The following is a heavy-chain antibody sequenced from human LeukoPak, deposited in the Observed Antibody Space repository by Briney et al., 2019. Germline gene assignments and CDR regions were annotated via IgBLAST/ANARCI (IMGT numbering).Heavy chain of an antibody. J-gene: IGHJ4*02. V-gene: IGHV3-30*02. CDR1: GFTFSGYG. CDR2: IRLDGSDE. CDR3: ARDHSQNFDY. D-gene: IGHD5-18*01. Sequence: GGSLRLSCAASGFTFSGYGMHWVRQAPGKGLEWVAFIRLDGSDEYYGDSVKGRFTISRVNSKNTLYLQMNSLRPEDTAVYYCARDHSQNFDYWGQGTLVTVSS.